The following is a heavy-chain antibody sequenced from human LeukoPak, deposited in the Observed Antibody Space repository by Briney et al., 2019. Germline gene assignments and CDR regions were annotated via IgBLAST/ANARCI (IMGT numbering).Heavy chain of an antibody. CDR1: GGSISSSSYY. Sequence: SETLSLTCTVSGGSISSSSYYWGWIRQPPGKGLEWIGSIYYSGSTYYNPSLKSRVTISVDTSKNQFSLKLSSVTAADTAVYYCARFVTGDNWFDPWGQGTLVTVSS. CDR2: IYYSGST. V-gene: IGHV4-39*07. J-gene: IGHJ5*02. D-gene: IGHD2-21*02. CDR3: ARFVTGDNWFDP.